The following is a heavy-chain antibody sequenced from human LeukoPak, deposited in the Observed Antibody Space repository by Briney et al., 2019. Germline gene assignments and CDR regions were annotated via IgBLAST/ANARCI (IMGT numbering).Heavy chain of an antibody. CDR3: VRYVEMATTTGLDY. Sequence: PGRSLRLSCAASGFTFSRYGMHWVRQAPGKGLEWVAVIWNDGNNKYYADSVKGRFTISRDNSKNTLYLQMNSLRAEDTAIYYCVRYVEMATTTGLDYWGQGTLVTVSS. D-gene: IGHD5-24*01. V-gene: IGHV3-33*01. J-gene: IGHJ4*02. CDR1: GFTFSRYG. CDR2: IWNDGNNK.